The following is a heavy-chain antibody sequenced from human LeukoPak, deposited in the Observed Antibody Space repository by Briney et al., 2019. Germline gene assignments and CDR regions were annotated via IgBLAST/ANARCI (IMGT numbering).Heavy chain of an antibody. D-gene: IGHD3-10*01. J-gene: IGHJ4*02. CDR1: GGSINSTNYN. CDR2: VYYSGLT. V-gene: IGHV4-39*07. CDR3: ARGAYYYDSGD. Sequence: SETLSLTCTVSGGSINSTNYNWGWIRQPPRRGPEWLASVYYSGLTYYNSSLKSRVTISVDTSKNQFSLKLSSVTAADTAVYYCARGAYYYDSGDWGQGTLVTVSS.